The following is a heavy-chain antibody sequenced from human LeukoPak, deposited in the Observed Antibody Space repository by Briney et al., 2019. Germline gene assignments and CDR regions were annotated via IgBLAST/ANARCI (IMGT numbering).Heavy chain of an antibody. Sequence: ASVKVSCKASGYTFTSYGISWVRQAPGQGLEWMGIINPSGGTTAYAQKFQGRVTITRNTSISTAYMELSSLRSEDTAVYYCARAGGVRYYDFWSGYWVDVYPPRSLDYWGQGTLVTVSS. CDR3: ARAGGVRYYDFWSGYWVDVYPPRSLDY. J-gene: IGHJ4*02. CDR2: INPSGGTT. V-gene: IGHV1-8*03. D-gene: IGHD3-3*01. CDR1: GYTFTSYG.